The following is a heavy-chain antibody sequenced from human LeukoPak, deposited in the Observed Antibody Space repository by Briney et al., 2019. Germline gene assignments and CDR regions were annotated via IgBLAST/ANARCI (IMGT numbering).Heavy chain of an antibody. V-gene: IGHV3-30*04. CDR2: ISYDGSNK. J-gene: IGHJ4*02. Sequence: QPGGSLRLSCAASGFTFSSYAMHWVRQAPGKGLEWVAVISYDGSNKYYADSVKGRFTISRDNSKNTLYLQMNSLGAEDTAVYYCARERTPRYYYDSSGYYFDYWGQGTLVTVSS. CDR3: ARERTPRYYYDSSGYYFDY. D-gene: IGHD3-22*01. CDR1: GFTFSSYA.